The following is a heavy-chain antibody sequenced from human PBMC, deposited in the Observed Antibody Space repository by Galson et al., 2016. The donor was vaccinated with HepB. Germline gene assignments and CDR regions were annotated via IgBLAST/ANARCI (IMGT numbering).Heavy chain of an antibody. J-gene: IGHJ6*02. D-gene: IGHD2/OR15-2a*01. CDR3: ARSPNYFTLYGLDV. CDR2: IYYSGST. Sequence: SETLSLTCTVSGGSMTGHYWGWIRQPPGKGLEWIGYIYYSGSTNYSPSLQSRITMSVDTSKDQLSLEVRSVTAAATALYFCARSPNYFTLYGLDVWGQGTAVTVSS. V-gene: IGHV4-59*08. CDR1: GGSMTGHY.